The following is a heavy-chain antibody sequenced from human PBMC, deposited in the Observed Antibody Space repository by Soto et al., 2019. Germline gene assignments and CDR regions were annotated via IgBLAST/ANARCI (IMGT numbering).Heavy chain of an antibody. V-gene: IGHV3-23*01. CDR2: ISGSGGST. J-gene: IGHJ4*02. CDR1: GFTFSSYV. CDR3: GKDAGGDFDY. Sequence: EVQLLESGGGLVQPGGSLRLSCAASGFTFSSYVMSWVRQAPGKGLEWVSAISGSGGSTYHADSVKGRFTISRDNSKNTLDLQMNSLRAEDTAVYYCGKDAGGDFDYWGQGTLVTVSS. D-gene: IGHD3-10*01.